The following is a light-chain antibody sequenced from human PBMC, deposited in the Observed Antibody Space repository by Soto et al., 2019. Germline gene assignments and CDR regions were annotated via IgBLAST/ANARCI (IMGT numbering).Light chain of an antibody. CDR2: KTS. CDR1: QGISPG. CDR3: QHYKDYSWT. J-gene: IGKJ1*01. Sequence: DIHMTQSPSTLSASVGDRVTITCRPSQGISPGVAWYQQKQGRAPNLLIYKTSSLETGVPSRFSGSGSGTEFTLTISSLQPDDFATYYCQHYKDYSWTFGQGTKVEVK. V-gene: IGKV1-5*03.